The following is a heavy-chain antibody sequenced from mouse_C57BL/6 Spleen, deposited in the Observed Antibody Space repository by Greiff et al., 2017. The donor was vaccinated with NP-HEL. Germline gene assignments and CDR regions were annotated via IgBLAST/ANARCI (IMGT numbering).Heavy chain of an antibody. J-gene: IGHJ1*03. CDR2: INPNNGGT. Sequence: VQLQQSGPELVKPGASVKISCKASGYTFTDYYMNWVKQSHGKSLEWIGDINPNNGGTSYNQKFKGKATLTVDKSSSTAYMELRSLTSEDSAVYYCAPYDYDGYWYFDVWGTGTTVTVSS. CDR1: GYTFTDYY. V-gene: IGHV1-26*01. CDR3: APYDYDGYWYFDV. D-gene: IGHD2-4*01.